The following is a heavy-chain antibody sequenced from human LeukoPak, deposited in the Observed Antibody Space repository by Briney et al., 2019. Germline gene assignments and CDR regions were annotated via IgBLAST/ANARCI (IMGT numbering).Heavy chain of an antibody. D-gene: IGHD4-23*01. CDR2: ISYDGSNK. V-gene: IGHV3-30*18. Sequence: PGGSLRLSCAASGFTFSSYGMHWVRQAPGKGLEWVAVISYDGSNKYYADSVKGRFTISRDNSKNTLYLQMNSLRAEDTAVYYCAKWPYGGNSVELDYWGQGTLVTVSS. CDR1: GFTFSSYG. J-gene: IGHJ4*02. CDR3: AKWPYGGNSVELDY.